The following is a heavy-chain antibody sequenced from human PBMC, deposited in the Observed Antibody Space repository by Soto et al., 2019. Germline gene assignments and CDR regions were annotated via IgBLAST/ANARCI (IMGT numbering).Heavy chain of an antibody. Sequence: ASVKVSCKTSGYTFTTYGISWVRQAPGQGLEWMGWISAYNGNTNYAQKLQGRVTMTTDTSTSTAYMELRSLRSDDTAVYYCERHYGSGNPADYWGQGTLVTVSS. D-gene: IGHD3-10*01. CDR2: ISAYNGNT. V-gene: IGHV1-18*01. CDR1: GYTFTTYG. J-gene: IGHJ4*02. CDR3: ERHYGSGNPADY.